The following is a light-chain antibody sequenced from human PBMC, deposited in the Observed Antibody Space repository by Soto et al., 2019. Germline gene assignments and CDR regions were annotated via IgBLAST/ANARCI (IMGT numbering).Light chain of an antibody. CDR3: QQFNNYPLT. Sequence: AIQLTQSPSSLSASVGDRVTITCRASQGISSALAWYQQKPGKAPKLLIYDASSLESGVPSRFSGSGSGTDFTLTISCLQPEDFATYYCQQFNNYPLTFCGGTKVEIK. J-gene: IGKJ4*01. CDR1: QGISSA. CDR2: DAS. V-gene: IGKV1D-13*01.